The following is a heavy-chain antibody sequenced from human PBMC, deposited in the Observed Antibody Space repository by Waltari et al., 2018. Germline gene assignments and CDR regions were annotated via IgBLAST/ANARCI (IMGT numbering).Heavy chain of an antibody. J-gene: IGHJ4*02. CDR2: IRYDGSNK. CDR3: AKEGGIYDILTGPPFDY. V-gene: IGHV3-30*02. CDR1: GFTFSSYG. D-gene: IGHD3-9*01. Sequence: QVQLVESGGGVVQPGGSLRLSCAASGFTFSSYGMHWVRQAPAKGLEWVAFIRYDGSNKYYADSVKGRFTISRDNSKNTLYLQMNSLRAEDTAVYYCAKEGGIYDILTGPPFDYWGQGTLVTVSS.